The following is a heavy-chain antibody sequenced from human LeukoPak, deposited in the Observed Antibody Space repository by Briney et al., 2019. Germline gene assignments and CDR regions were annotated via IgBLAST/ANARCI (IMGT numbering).Heavy chain of an antibody. CDR3: ARHRRYFDWKGYYYYYMDV. CDR2: IYYSGST. D-gene: IGHD3-9*01. Sequence: SETLSLTCTVSGGSISSSSYYWGWIRQPPGKGLEWIGSIYYSGSTYYNPSLKSRVTISVDTSKNQFSLKLSSVTAADTAVYYCARHRRYFDWKGYYYYYMDVWGKGTTVTISS. V-gene: IGHV4-39*01. J-gene: IGHJ6*03. CDR1: GGSISSSSYY.